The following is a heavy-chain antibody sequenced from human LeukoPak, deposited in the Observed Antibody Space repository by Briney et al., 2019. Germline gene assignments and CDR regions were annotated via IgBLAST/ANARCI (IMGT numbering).Heavy chain of an antibody. V-gene: IGHV4-59*01. Sequence: SETLSLTCTVSGGSISSYYWSWIRQPPGKGLEWIGYIYYSGSTNYNPSLKSRVTISVDTSKNQFSLKLSSVTAADTAVYYCARGTSSSHSTLFDYWGQGTLVTVSS. J-gene: IGHJ4*02. CDR3: ARGTSSSHSTLFDY. CDR2: IYYSGST. D-gene: IGHD6-13*01. CDR1: GGSISSYY.